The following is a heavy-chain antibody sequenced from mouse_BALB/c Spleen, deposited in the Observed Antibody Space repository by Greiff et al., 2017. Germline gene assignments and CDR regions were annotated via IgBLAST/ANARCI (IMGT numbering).Heavy chain of an antibody. D-gene: IGHD2-14*01. V-gene: IGHV1-9*01. Sequence: QVQLKESGAELMKPGASVKISCKATGYTFSSYWIEWVKQRPGHGLEWIGEILPGSGSTNYNEKFKGKATFTADTSSNTAYMQLSSLTSEDSAVYYCARRGKNPYYRYYFDYWGQGTTLTVSS. CDR3: ARRGKNPYYRYYFDY. J-gene: IGHJ2*01. CDR2: ILPGSGST. CDR1: GYTFSSYW.